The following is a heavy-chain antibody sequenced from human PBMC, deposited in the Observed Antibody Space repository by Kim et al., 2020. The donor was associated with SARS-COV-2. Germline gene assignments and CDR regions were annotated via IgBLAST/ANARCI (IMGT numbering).Heavy chain of an antibody. D-gene: IGHD2-2*02. V-gene: IGHV3-23*01. CDR2: ISGSGGST. J-gene: IGHJ2*01. Sequence: GGSLRLSCAASGFTFSSYAMSWVRQAPGKGLEWVSAISGSGGSTYYADSVKGRFTISRDNSKNTLYLQMNSLRAEDTAVYYCAKINQDDIVVVPAAINEGLVYWYFDLWGRGTLVTVSS. CDR3: AKINQDDIVVVPAAINEGLVYWYFDL. CDR1: GFTFSSYA.